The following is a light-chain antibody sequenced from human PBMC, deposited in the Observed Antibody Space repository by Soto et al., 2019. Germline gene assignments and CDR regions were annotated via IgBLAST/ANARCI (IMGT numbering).Light chain of an antibody. CDR3: CSYAVSSSNVV. CDR1: SSDVGSYNL. Sequence: QSVLTQPASVSGSPGQSITISCTGTSSDVGSYNLVSWYQQHPGKAPKLMIYGGSKRPSGVSNRFSGSKSGNTASLTISGLQAEDEADYYCCSYAVSSSNVVFGGGTKVTVL. J-gene: IGLJ2*01. CDR2: GGS. V-gene: IGLV2-23*01.